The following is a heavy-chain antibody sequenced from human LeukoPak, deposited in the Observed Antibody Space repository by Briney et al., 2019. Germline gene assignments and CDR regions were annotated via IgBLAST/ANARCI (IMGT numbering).Heavy chain of an antibody. J-gene: IGHJ2*01. V-gene: IGHV3-30-3*01. D-gene: IGHD6-19*01. CDR2: ISYDGSNK. Sequence: PGGSLRVSCAASGFTFSSYAMHWVRQAPGKGLEWVAVISYDGSNKYYADSVKGRFTISRDNSKNTLYLQMNSLRAEDTAVYYCARLLEGAVAGTGWWYFDLWGRGTLVTVSS. CDR3: ARLLEGAVAGTGWWYFDL. CDR1: GFTFSSYA.